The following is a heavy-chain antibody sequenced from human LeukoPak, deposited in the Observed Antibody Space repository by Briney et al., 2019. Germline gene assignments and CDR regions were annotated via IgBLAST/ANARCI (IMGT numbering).Heavy chain of an antibody. V-gene: IGHV1-2*02. CDR1: GGTFSSYA. CDR2: INPNSGDT. CDR3: ARPPTEYSGSYHF. J-gene: IGHJ4*02. D-gene: IGHD3-10*01. Sequence: ASVKVSCKASGGTFSSYAISWVRQAPGQGLEWMGWINPNSGDTNYAQKFQGRVTMTRDTSISTAYLDLSRLGSDDTAVYYCARPPTEYSGSYHFWGQGTLVTVSS.